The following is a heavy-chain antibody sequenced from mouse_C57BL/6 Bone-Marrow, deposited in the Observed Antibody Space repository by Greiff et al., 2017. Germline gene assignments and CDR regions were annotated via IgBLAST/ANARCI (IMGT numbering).Heavy chain of an antibody. CDR3: TTVKVYLLPFLCLVV. CDR1: GFNIKDDY. J-gene: IGHJ3*01. CDR2: IDPENGDT. D-gene: IGHD1-1*01. V-gene: IGHV14-4*01. Sequence: VQLQQSGAELVRPGASVKLSCTASGFNIKDDYMHWVKQRPEQGLEWIGWIDPENGDTEYASKFQGKATITADTSSNTAYLQLSSLTSEDTAVYYCTTVKVYLLPFLCLVVWGKGTLVTVSA.